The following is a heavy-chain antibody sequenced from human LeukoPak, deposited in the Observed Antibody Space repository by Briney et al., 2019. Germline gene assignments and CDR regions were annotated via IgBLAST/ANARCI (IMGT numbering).Heavy chain of an antibody. J-gene: IGHJ4*02. D-gene: IGHD2-2*01. CDR2: ISFDEDNK. Sequence: GGSLRLSCAASGFTFSNYAMSWVRQAPGKGLEWVATISFDEDNKYYADSVKGRFTISRDNSKNTLYLQMNSLRAEDTAVYSCARGYCSSTNCFLDYWGQGTLVTVSS. V-gene: IGHV3-30-3*01. CDR3: ARGYCSSTNCFLDY. CDR1: GFTFSNYA.